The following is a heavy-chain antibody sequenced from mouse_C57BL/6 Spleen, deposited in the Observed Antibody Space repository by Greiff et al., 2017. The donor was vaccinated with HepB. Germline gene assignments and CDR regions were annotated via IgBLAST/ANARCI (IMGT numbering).Heavy chain of an antibody. J-gene: IGHJ3*01. D-gene: IGHD2-3*01. Sequence: QVQLQQSGAELARPGASVKMSCKASGYTFTSYTMHWVKQRPGQGLEWIGYINPSSGYTKYNQKFKDKATLTADKSSSTAYIQLSSLTSEDSAVYYCARRGNYDGFFAYWGQGTLVTVSA. V-gene: IGHV1-4*01. CDR3: ARRGNYDGFFAY. CDR1: GYTFTSYT. CDR2: INPSSGYT.